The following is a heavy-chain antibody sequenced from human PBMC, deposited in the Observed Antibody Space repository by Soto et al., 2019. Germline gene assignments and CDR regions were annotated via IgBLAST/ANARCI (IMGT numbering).Heavy chain of an antibody. CDR1: GATLDTFINYG. J-gene: IGHJ3*02. CDR3: ARGAATKLLVLMYDALEI. CDR2: IIPVFGAA. Sequence: QVQLVQSGAEVKKPGSSVRVSCKASGATLDTFINYGITWVRQAPGQGLEWMEGIIPVFGAANHAQKFQGRVTISADESTRTVNMELSSLRSEDTAVYYCARGAATKLLVLMYDALEIWGQGTMVTVSS. D-gene: IGHD5-12*01. V-gene: IGHV1-69*12.